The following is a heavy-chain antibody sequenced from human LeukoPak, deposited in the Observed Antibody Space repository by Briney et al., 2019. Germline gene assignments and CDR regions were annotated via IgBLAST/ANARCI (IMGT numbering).Heavy chain of an antibody. CDR2: VSGSGDTT. J-gene: IGHJ4*02. D-gene: IGHD5-12*01. CDR1: GFTCRSCG. V-gene: IGHV3-23*01. Sequence: GGSLRLSCAASGFTCRSCGMSWVRQAPGKGLEWVSTVSGSGDTTLYVDTVKGRFTISRDNSNNAVYLQMNSLRAEDTAVYYCAKLVRGSYPHFDYWGQGTLVTVSS. CDR3: AKLVRGSYPHFDY.